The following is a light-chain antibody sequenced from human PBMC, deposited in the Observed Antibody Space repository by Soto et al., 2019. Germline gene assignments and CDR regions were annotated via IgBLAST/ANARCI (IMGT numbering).Light chain of an antibody. Sequence: QSALTQPRSVSGSPGQSVSISCTGTSSDVGRYNYVSWYQQHPGKAPKLMIYDVSERPSGVPDRFSGSKSGNTASLTITGLQGDDEADYYCCSFGGSYTGVFGTGTKLT. CDR2: DVS. CDR1: SSDVGRYNY. V-gene: IGLV2-11*01. J-gene: IGLJ1*01. CDR3: CSFGGSYTGV.